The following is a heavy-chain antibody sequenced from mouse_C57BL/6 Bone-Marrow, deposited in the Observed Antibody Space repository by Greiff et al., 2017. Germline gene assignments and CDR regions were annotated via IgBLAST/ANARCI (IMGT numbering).Heavy chain of an antibody. V-gene: IGHV1-80*01. CDR1: GYAFSSYW. D-gene: IGHD5-5*01. CDR3: AYYLYYYAMDY. Sequence: VQLQQSGAELVKPGASVKISCKASGYAFSSYWMNWVKQRPGKGLEWIGQIYPGDGDTNYNGKFKGKATLTADKYSSTAYMQLSSLTSEDSAVYFCAYYLYYYAMDYWGQGTSVTVSS. J-gene: IGHJ4*01. CDR2: IYPGDGDT.